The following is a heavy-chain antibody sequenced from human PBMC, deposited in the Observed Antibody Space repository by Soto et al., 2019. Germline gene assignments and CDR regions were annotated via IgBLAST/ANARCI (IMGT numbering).Heavy chain of an antibody. CDR1: GYSFTSYD. J-gene: IGHJ4*01. V-gene: IGHV1-8*01. CDR3: ARNKWNTGAFDY. CDR2: MTPISGET. Sequence: QVQLVQSGAEVKKPGASVKVSCKASGYSFTSYDINWVRQASGQGLEWLGWMTPISGETGYAQKFQGRVSMTRDTSSSTAYVELSSLTYEDSAIYYCARNKWNTGAFDYWGHGTLVTVSS. D-gene: IGHD1-20*01.